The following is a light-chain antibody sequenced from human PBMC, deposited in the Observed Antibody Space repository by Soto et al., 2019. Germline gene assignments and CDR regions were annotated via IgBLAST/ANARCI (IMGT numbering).Light chain of an antibody. V-gene: IGKV3-15*01. CDR2: GAS. J-gene: IGKJ2*01. CDR3: QQYNYWPPLYT. Sequence: EIVMTQSPATLSVSPGERATLSCRASQSVSSNLAWYQQKPGQAPRLLIYGASTRATGIPARFSGSGSGTEFTLNISSLQSEDFAVYFCQQYNYWPPLYTFGQGTKLEIK. CDR1: QSVSSN.